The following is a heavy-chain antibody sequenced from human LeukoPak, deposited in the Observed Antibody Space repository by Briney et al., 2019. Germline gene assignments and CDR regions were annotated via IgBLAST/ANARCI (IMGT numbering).Heavy chain of an antibody. Sequence: ASVKVSCKASGGTFSSYAISWVRQAPGQGLEWMGGIIPIFGTANYAQKFQGRVTITADESTSTAYMELSSLRSEDTAVYYCASSMTYCSSTSCFYYYMDVWGKGTTVTISS. D-gene: IGHD2-2*01. CDR2: IIPIFGTA. J-gene: IGHJ6*03. CDR3: ASSMTYCSSTSCFYYYMDV. CDR1: GGTFSSYA. V-gene: IGHV1-69*13.